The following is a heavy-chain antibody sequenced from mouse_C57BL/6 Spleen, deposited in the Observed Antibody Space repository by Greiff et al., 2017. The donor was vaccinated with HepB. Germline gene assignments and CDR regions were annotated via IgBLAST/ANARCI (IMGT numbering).Heavy chain of an antibody. V-gene: IGHV1-61*01. CDR3: ARSGGYDGAMDY. Sequence: QVQLQQPGAELVRPGSSVKLSCKASGYTFTSYWMDWVKQRPGQGLEWIGNIYPSDSETHYNQKFKDKATLTVDKSSSTAYMQLSSLTSEDSAVYYCARSGGYDGAMDYWGQGTSVTVSS. CDR2: IYPSDSET. D-gene: IGHD2-2*01. CDR1: GYTFTSYW. J-gene: IGHJ4*01.